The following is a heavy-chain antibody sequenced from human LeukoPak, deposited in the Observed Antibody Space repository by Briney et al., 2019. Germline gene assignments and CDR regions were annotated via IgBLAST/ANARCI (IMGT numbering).Heavy chain of an antibody. D-gene: IGHD6-19*01. CDR1: GYTFPTSY. CDR2: ISAYNGNT. V-gene: IGHV1-18*04. CDR3: ASYPVAGRQD. Sequence: ASVKVSCKASGYTFPTSYIHWVRQAPGQGLEWMGWISAYNGNTNYAQKLQGRVTMTTDTSTSTAYMELRSLRSDDTAVYYCASYPVAGRQDWGQGTLVTVSS. J-gene: IGHJ4*02.